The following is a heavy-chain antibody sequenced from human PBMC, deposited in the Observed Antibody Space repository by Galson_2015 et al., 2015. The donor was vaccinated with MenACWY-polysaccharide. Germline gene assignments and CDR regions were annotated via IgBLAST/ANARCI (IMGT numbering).Heavy chain of an antibody. V-gene: IGHV6-1*01. J-gene: IGHJ4*02. Sequence: CAISGDSVSGNSVAWNWIRQSPSRGLEWLGRTYFRSKWYSDYAESVKSRISINADTSKNQFSLQLNSVTPEDTAVYYCARGLAVTDYYFDYWGQGTLVTVSS. D-gene: IGHD6-19*01. CDR2: TYFRSKWYS. CDR3: ARGLAVTDYYFDY. CDR1: GDSVSGNSVA.